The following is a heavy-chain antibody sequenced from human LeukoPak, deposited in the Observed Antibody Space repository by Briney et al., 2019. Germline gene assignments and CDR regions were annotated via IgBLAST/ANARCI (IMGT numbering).Heavy chain of an antibody. J-gene: IGHJ4*02. D-gene: IGHD4-17*01. V-gene: IGHV1-69*06. CDR3: ARDECDYGDWGGDY. Sequence: ASVKVSCKASGGTFSSYAISWVRQAPGQGLEWMGGIIPIFGTANYAQKFQGRVTITADKSTSTAYMELSSLRSEDTAVYYCARDECDYGDWGGDYWGQGTLVTVSS. CDR2: IIPIFGTA. CDR1: GGTFSSYA.